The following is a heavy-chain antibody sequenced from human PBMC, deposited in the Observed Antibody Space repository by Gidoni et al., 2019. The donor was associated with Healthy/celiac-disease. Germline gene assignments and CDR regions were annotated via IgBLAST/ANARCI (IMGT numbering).Heavy chain of an antibody. V-gene: IGHV3-23*01. D-gene: IGHD6-13*01. Sequence: EVQLLESGGGLVQPWGSLRLSCAASGFTFISYAMRWVRQAPGKGLEWVSAISGSGGSTYYADSVKGRFTISRDNSKNTLDLQMNSLRAEDTAVYYCAKDPKQQLVMVDYWGQGTLVTVSS. CDR1: GFTFISYA. J-gene: IGHJ4*02. CDR3: AKDPKQQLVMVDY. CDR2: ISGSGGST.